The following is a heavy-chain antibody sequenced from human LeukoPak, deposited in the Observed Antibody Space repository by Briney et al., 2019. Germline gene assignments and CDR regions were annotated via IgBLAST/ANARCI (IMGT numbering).Heavy chain of an antibody. CDR1: GFTFSSYW. V-gene: IGHV3-7*01. J-gene: IGHJ3*02. Sequence: HSGGSLRLSCAASGFTFSSYWMSWVRQAPWKGLEWVANVKQDGSEKYYVDSVKGRFTISRDNAKNSLYLQMNSLRAEDTAVYYCARHGEGDSSGWYYEGAFDIWGQGTMVTVSS. D-gene: IGHD6-19*01. CDR2: VKQDGSEK. CDR3: ARHGEGDSSGWYYEGAFDI.